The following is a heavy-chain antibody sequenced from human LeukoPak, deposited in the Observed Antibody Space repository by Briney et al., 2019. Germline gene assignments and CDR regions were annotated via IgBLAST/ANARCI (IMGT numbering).Heavy chain of an antibody. V-gene: IGHV4-34*01. CDR3: ARRSRMIAARRLDY. J-gene: IGHJ4*02. Sequence: SETLSLTCAVYGGSFSGYYWSWIRQPPGKGLEWIGEINHSGSTNYNPSLKSRVTISVDTSKNQFSLKLSSVTAADTAVYYCARRSRMIAARRLDYWGQGTLVTVCS. CDR1: GGSFSGYY. D-gene: IGHD6-6*01. CDR2: INHSGST.